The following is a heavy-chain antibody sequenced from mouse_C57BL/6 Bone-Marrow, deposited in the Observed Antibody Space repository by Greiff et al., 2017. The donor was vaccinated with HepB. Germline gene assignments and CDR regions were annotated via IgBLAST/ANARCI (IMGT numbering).Heavy chain of an antibody. Sequence: DVMLVESGGDLVKPGGSLKLSCAASGFTFSSYGMSWVRQTPDKRLEWVATISSGGSYTYYPDSVKGRFTISRDNAKNTLYLQMSSLKSEDTAMYYCARRGYGSSYWFAYWGQGTLVTVSA. CDR2: ISSGGSYT. D-gene: IGHD1-1*01. CDR3: ARRGYGSSYWFAY. V-gene: IGHV5-6*02. CDR1: GFTFSSYG. J-gene: IGHJ3*01.